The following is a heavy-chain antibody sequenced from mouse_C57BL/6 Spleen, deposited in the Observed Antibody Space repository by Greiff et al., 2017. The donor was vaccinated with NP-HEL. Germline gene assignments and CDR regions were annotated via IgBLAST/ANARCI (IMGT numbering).Heavy chain of an antibody. J-gene: IGHJ4*01. CDR1: GYTFTSYG. CDR2: IYPRSGNT. V-gene: IGHV1-81*01. D-gene: IGHD2-3*01. CDR3: ARLAMEDGYYESFNYAMDY. Sequence: QVQLQESGAELARPGASVKLSCKASGYTFTSYGISWVKQRTGQGLEWIGEIYPRSGNTYYNEKFKGKATLTADKSSSTAYMELRSLTSEDSAVYFCARLAMEDGYYESFNYAMDYWGQGTSVTVSS.